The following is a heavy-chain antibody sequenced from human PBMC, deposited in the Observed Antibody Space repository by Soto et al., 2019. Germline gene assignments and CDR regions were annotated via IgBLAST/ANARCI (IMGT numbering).Heavy chain of an antibody. D-gene: IGHD2-15*01. Sequence: GGSLRLSCAASGFTFSSYAMHWVRQAPGKGLEWVAVISYDGSNKYYADSVKGRFTISRDNSKNTLYLQMNSLRAEDTAVYYCARGSVVAATKRMPAPYYYYYGMDVWGQGTTVTVSS. J-gene: IGHJ6*02. CDR3: ARGSVVAATKRMPAPYYYYYGMDV. CDR2: ISYDGSNK. V-gene: IGHV3-30-3*01. CDR1: GFTFSSYA.